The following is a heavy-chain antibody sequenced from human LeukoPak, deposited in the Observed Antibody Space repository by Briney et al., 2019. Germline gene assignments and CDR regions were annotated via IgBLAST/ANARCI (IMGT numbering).Heavy chain of an antibody. CDR3: ARQVFRPDNVAVAASTDWFDP. Sequence: PGESLKISCKGSGYSFTSYWIGWVRQMPGKGLEWMGIIYPGDSDTRYSPSFQGQVTISADKSISTAYLQWSSLKASDTAMYYCARQVFRPDNVAVAASTDWFDPWGQGTLVTVSS. D-gene: IGHD6-19*01. J-gene: IGHJ5*02. CDR1: GYSFTSYW. V-gene: IGHV5-51*01. CDR2: IYPGDSDT.